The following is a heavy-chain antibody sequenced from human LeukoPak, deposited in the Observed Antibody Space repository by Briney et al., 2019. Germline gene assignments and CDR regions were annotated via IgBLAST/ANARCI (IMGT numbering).Heavy chain of an antibody. V-gene: IGHV3-74*01. CDR3: ATYYYGSGGCTKVDY. CDR2: INSDGSST. J-gene: IGHJ4*02. CDR1: GFTFSSNW. Sequence: PGGSLRLSCAASGFTFSSNWMHWVRQGPGKGLVWVSRINSDGSSTSYADSVKGRFTISRDNAKNTLYLQMNSLRAEDTAVYYCATYYYGSGGCTKVDYWGQGTLVTVSS. D-gene: IGHD3-10*01.